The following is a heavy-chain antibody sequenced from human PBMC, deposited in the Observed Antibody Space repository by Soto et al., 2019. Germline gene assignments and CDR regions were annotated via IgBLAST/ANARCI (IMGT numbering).Heavy chain of an antibody. CDR2: IIPILGIA. Sequence: QVQLVQSGAEVKKPGSSVKVSCKASGGTFSSYTISWVRQAPGQGLEWMGRIIPILGIANYAQKFQGRVTITADKSTSTAYMQLSSLRYEDTAVYYCAILPGQWLVFGGQGTLVTVSS. D-gene: IGHD6-19*01. J-gene: IGHJ4*02. CDR3: AILPGQWLVF. V-gene: IGHV1-69*02. CDR1: GGTFSSYT.